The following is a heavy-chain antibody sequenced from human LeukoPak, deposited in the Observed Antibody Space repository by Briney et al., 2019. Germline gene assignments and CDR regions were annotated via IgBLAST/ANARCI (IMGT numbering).Heavy chain of an antibody. CDR2: INPNSGGT. V-gene: IGHV1-2*02. Sequence: ASVRVSCKASVYTLTDYYMHWVRQAPGQRLEWMGWINPNSGGTNYAQKFQGRVTMNRDTSISTAFMELSRLRSDDTAVYYCARDGSGSYYITDYWGQGTLVTVSS. J-gene: IGHJ4*02. CDR3: ARDGSGSYYITDY. D-gene: IGHD3-10*01. CDR1: VYTLTDYY.